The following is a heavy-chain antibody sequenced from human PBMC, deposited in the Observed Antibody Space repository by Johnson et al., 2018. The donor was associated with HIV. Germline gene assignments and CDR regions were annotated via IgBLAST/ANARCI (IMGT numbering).Heavy chain of an antibody. CDR2: ISYDGSNK. V-gene: IGHV3-30-3*01. J-gene: IGHJ3*02. CDR1: GFTFSSYA. Sequence: VQLLESEGGVVQPGRSLRLSCAASGFTFSSYAMHWVRQAPGKGLECVAVISYDGSNKYYADSVKGRFTISRDNSKNTLYLQMNSLRAEDTAVYYCARDFSSRLGGSRNAFDIWGQGTMVTVSS. CDR3: ARDFSSRLGGSRNAFDI. D-gene: IGHD2-15*01.